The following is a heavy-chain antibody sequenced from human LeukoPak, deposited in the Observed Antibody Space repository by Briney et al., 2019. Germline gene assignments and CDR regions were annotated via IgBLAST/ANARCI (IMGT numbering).Heavy chain of an antibody. CDR2: ISAYNGNT. J-gene: IGHJ5*02. V-gene: IGHV1-18*01. CDR3: ARTYYYDSSGYYYGHWFDP. CDR1: GYTFTNFG. D-gene: IGHD3-22*01. Sequence: ASVKVSCKASGYTFTNFGTSWVRQAPGQGLEWMGWISAYNGNTKYPQKLQGRVTMTTDTSTSTAYMELRSLRSDDTAVYYCARTYYYDSSGYYYGHWFDPWGQGTLVTVSS.